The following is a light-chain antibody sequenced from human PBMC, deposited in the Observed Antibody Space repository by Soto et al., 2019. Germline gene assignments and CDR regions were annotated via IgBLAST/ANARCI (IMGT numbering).Light chain of an antibody. V-gene: IGKV3-11*01. CDR3: QRRSNWPPWT. CDR2: DAS. CDR1: QSVSSY. J-gene: IGKJ1*01. Sequence: EIVLTQSPATLSLSPGERATLSCRASQSVSSYLAWYQQKPGQAPRLLIYDASNRATGIPARLSGSGSGTDFTLTISRLEPEDFAVYYCQRRSNWPPWTFGQGTKVEIK.